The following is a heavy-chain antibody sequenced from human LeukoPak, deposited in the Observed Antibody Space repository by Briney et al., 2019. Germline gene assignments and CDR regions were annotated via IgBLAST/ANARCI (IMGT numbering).Heavy chain of an antibody. CDR2: TRFDGSMI. CDR3: ARWGGTRQYYFDY. Sequence: GMSLRLSCAVSEFIFSDYGFHWVRQAPGKGLEWVAVTRFDGSMIQYADSVKGRFTISRDDSNNTLYLQMNSLKSEDTAVYYCARWGGTRQYYFDYWGRGTLFTVSP. CDR1: EFIFSDYG. D-gene: IGHD1-1*01. V-gene: IGHV3-33*01. J-gene: IGHJ4*02.